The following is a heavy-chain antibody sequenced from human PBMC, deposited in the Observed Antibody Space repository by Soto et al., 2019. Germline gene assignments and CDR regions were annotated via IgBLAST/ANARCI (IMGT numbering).Heavy chain of an antibody. CDR1: GFTFSNYW. J-gene: IGHJ4*02. Sequence: EVQLVESGGGLVQPGGSLRLSCAGSGFTFSNYWMHWVRQAPGKRLEWVSRIDHDGPTDYADSVRGRFTISRDNAENTLYLQMNSLRPDDTAVYYCVRDSHGDYWGQGTLVTVSS. CDR3: VRDSHGDY. V-gene: IGHV3-74*01. CDR2: IDHDGPT.